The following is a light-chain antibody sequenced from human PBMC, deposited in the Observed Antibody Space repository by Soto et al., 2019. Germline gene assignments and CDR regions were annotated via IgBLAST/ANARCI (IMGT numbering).Light chain of an antibody. V-gene: IGLV1-40*01. CDR3: QSYDSSLREV. Sequence: QSVLTQPPSVSGAPGQRVTISCTGSSSNIGAGYDVDWYQQLPGTAPKLLIYGNNNRPSGVPDRFSGSKSGTSASLAITGLQTEDEADYYCQSYDSSLREVFGGGTKLTVL. CDR2: GNN. CDR1: SSNIGAGYD. J-gene: IGLJ3*02.